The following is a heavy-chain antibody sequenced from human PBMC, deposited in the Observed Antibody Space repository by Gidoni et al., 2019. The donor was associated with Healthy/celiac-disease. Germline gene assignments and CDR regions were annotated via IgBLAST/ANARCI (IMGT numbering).Heavy chain of an antibody. Sequence: QVQLVQSGAEVKKPGASVKVSCKASGYTFTSYYMHWVRQAPGQGLEWMGIINPSGGSTSYAQKFQGRVTVTRDTSTSTVYMELSSLRSEDTAVYYCARGAYYDFWSGYGELGFDPWGQGTLVTVSS. V-gene: IGHV1-46*01. CDR3: ARGAYYDFWSGYGELGFDP. D-gene: IGHD3-3*01. CDR2: INPSGGST. J-gene: IGHJ5*02. CDR1: GYTFTSYY.